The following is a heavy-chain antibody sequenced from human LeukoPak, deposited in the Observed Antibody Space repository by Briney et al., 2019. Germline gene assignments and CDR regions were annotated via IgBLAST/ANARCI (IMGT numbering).Heavy chain of an antibody. D-gene: IGHD3-3*01. V-gene: IGHV3-21*01. J-gene: IGHJ5*02. CDR2: ISSSSSYI. CDR1: GFTFSSYS. Sequence: GGSLRLSCAASGFTFSSYSMNWVRQAPGKGLEWVSSISSSSSYIYYADSVKGRFTISRDNAKNSLYLQMNSLRAEDTAVYYYARDPDTTCYDFWSGYFSWGQGTLVTVSS. CDR3: ARDPDTTCYDFWSGYFS.